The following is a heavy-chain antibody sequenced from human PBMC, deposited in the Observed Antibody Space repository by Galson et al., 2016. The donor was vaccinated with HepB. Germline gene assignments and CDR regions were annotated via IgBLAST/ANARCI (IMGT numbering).Heavy chain of an antibody. V-gene: IGHV4-59*02. J-gene: IGHJ6*02. D-gene: IGHD4-17*01. CDR3: STEYYYYGMDV. CDR2: IYYSGST. Sequence: ETLSLTCTVSGASVSSYYWSWIRQPPGKGLEWIGYIYYSGSTNYNPSLKSRVILSVDTSKNQFSLKLSSVTAADTAVYYCSTEYYYYGMDVWGQGTTVTVSS. CDR1: GASVSSYY.